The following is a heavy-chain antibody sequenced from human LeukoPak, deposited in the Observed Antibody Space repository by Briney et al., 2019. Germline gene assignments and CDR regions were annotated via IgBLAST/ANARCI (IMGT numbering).Heavy chain of an antibody. V-gene: IGHV4-59*01. CDR3: ARGRVYSSGWYNFDY. J-gene: IGHJ4*02. CDR1: GGSISSYY. Sequence: PSETLSLTCTVSGGSISSYYWSWIRQPPGKGLEWIGYIYYSGSTNYNPSLKSRVTISVDTSKNQFSLKLSSVTAADTAVYYCARGRVYSSGWYNFDYWGQGTLVTVS. D-gene: IGHD6-19*01. CDR2: IYYSGST.